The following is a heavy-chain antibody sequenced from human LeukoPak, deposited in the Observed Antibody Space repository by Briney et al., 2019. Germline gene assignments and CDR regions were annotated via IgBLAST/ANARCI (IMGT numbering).Heavy chain of an antibody. D-gene: IGHD6-19*01. J-gene: IGHJ4*02. Sequence: PGGSLRLSCAASGFTFSSYGMHWVRQAPGKGLEWVAFIRYDGSNKYYADSVKGRFTISRDNSKNTLYLQMNSLRAEDTAVYYCEVAGTGYFDYWGQGTLVTVSS. CDR3: EVAGTGYFDY. V-gene: IGHV3-30*02. CDR1: GFTFSSYG. CDR2: IRYDGSNK.